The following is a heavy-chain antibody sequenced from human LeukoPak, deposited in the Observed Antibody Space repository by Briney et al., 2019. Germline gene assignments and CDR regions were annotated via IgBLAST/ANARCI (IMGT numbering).Heavy chain of an antibody. CDR2: ISSSSTNI. J-gene: IGHJ4*02. CDR3: ARDPPGAHFDY. Sequence: GGSLRLSCTASGFTFSSYSMNWVRQAPGKGLEWVSYISSSSTNIFYADSFKGRFTISRDNAQNSLYLQMNSLRAEDTAVYYCARDPPGAHFDYWGQGTLVTVYS. V-gene: IGHV3-21*01. CDR1: GFTFSSYS. D-gene: IGHD7-27*01.